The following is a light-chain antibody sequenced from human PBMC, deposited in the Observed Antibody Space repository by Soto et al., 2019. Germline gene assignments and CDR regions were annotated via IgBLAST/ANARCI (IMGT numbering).Light chain of an antibody. Sequence: EIVMTQSPATLSVSPGERATLSCRASQSLSSNLAWYQQKPGQAPRLLIFGASTRDTGIPARFSGSGSGTEVTLTISSLQSGDFAVYYGQQYNNWPRTFGQGTKVEIK. CDR3: QQYNNWPRT. J-gene: IGKJ1*01. CDR1: QSLSSN. CDR2: GAS. V-gene: IGKV3-15*01.